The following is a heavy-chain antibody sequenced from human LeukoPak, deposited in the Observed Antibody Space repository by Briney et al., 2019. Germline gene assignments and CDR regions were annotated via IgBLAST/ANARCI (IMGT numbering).Heavy chain of an antibody. D-gene: IGHD1-26*01. V-gene: IGHV1-2*02. Sequence: GASVKVSCKASRYTFTGYYIHWVRQAPGQGLEWMGWINPNSGGTNYAQKLQGRVTMTRDTSISTTYMELSRLRSDDTAVYYCARSFSPTFRGSYFFGAFDIWGQGTMVTVSS. CDR1: RYTFTGYY. CDR2: INPNSGGT. CDR3: ARSFSPTFRGSYFFGAFDI. J-gene: IGHJ3*02.